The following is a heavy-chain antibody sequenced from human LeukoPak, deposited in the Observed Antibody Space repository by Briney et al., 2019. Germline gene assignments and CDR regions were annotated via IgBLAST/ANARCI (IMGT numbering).Heavy chain of an antibody. CDR3: AGTPWFGELTLDY. J-gene: IGHJ4*02. V-gene: IGHV1-58*02. CDR2: IVVGSGNT. CDR1: GFTFTSST. D-gene: IGHD3-10*01. Sequence: SVKVSCKASGFTFTSSTIQWVRQARGQRLEWIGWIVVGSGNTNYAQKFQERVIITRDMSTTTVYMKLSSLRSEDTAVYYCAGTPWFGELTLDYWGQGTLVTVSS.